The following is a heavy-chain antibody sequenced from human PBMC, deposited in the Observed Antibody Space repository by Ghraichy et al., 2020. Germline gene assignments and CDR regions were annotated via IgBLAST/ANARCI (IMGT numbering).Heavy chain of an antibody. CDR1: GFTFNNYW. D-gene: IGHD6-13*01. J-gene: IGHJ4*02. V-gene: IGHV3-7*03. CDR3: ASPSAGITKTGTL. Sequence: GGSLRLSCAASGFTFNNYWMSWVRQAPGKGLEWVANIKQDGSEKYYVDSVKGRFSISRDNAENSLYLQMNSLRAEDTAVYYCASPSAGITKTGTLGGQGTLVTVSS. CDR2: IKQDGSEK.